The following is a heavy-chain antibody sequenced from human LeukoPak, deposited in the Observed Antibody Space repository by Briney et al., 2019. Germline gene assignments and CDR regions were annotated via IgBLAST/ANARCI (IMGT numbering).Heavy chain of an antibody. Sequence: SETLSLTCTVSGGSISSYYWSWIRQPPGKGLEWIGYIYYSVSTNYNPSLKSRVTISVDTSKNQFSLKLSSVTAEDTAVYYCARAYSSSWNFDYWGQGTLVTVSS. V-gene: IGHV4-59*01. CDR1: GGSISSYY. CDR3: ARAYSSSWNFDY. J-gene: IGHJ4*02. CDR2: IYYSVST. D-gene: IGHD6-13*01.